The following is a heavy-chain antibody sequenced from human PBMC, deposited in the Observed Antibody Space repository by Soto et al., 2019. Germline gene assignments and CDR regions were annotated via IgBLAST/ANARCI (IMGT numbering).Heavy chain of an antibody. V-gene: IGHV2-5*02. CDR1: GFSLSTSGVG. D-gene: IGHD3-22*01. J-gene: IGHJ4*02. Sequence: QITLKESGPTLVKPTQTLTLTCTFSGFSLSTSGVGVGWIRQPPGKALEWLALIYWDDDKRYSPSLKSRLTITKDTSKNQVVLTMTNMDPVDTATYYCAHVTIVVVINQPLFDYWGQGTLVTVSS. CDR2: IYWDDDK. CDR3: AHVTIVVVINQPLFDY.